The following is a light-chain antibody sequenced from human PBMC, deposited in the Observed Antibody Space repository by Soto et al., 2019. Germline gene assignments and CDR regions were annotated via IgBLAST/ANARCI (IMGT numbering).Light chain of an antibody. Sequence: QSVLTQPASVSGSPGQSITISCTGTSSDVGGYDYVSWYQQHPGKVPKLMIYGVSNRPSGVSNRLSGSKSGNTASLTISGLQAEDEADYYCTSYTSSTTVVFGGGTKLTVL. V-gene: IGLV2-14*01. CDR2: GVS. CDR3: TSYTSSTTVV. J-gene: IGLJ2*01. CDR1: SSDVGGYDY.